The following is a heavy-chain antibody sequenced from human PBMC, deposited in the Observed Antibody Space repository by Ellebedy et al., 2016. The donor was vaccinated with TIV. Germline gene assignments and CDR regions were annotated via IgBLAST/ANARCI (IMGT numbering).Heavy chain of an antibody. CDR2: IYYSGST. CDR3: ATYQGAAMVDAYDI. V-gene: IGHV4-59*01. D-gene: IGHD5-18*01. CDR1: GASIRNYY. Sequence: SETLSLXXTVSGASIRNYYWNWIRQPPGKGLEWIGSIYYSGSTYYNPSLKSRVTISIDTSKGYFSLNLRSVTDADTAVYFCATYQGAAMVDAYDIWGQGTVVTVSS. J-gene: IGHJ3*02.